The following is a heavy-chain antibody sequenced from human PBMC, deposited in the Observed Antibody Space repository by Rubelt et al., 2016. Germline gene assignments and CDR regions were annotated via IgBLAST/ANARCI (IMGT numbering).Heavy chain of an antibody. D-gene: IGHD1-26*01. V-gene: IGHV4-34*01. J-gene: IGHJ2*01. Sequence: QVQLQQWGAGLLKPSETLSLTCAVYGGSFSGYYWSWIRQPPGKGLEWIGEINHSGSTNYNPSLKSRVTIAVAPSKNQCSLKLSSVTAADTAVHYCARRRRYSGSSYWYFDLWGRGTLVTVSS. CDR2: INHSGST. CDR1: GGSFSGYY. CDR3: ARRRRYSGSSYWYFDL.